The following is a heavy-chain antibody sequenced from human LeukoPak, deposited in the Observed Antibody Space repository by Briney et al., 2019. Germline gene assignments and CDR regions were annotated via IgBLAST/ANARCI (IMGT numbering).Heavy chain of an antibody. V-gene: IGHV4-4*02. CDR1: GGSITSTNY. CDR3: AREGGPYRPLDY. J-gene: IGHJ4*02. Sequence: SETLSLTCGVSGGSITSTNYWTWVRQPPGKGLEWIGEVNLQGSTNYNPSLMGRVAISVDMSENHISLQLTSVTAADTAVYYCAREGGPYRPLDYSGQGTLVTVSP. CDR2: VNLQGST.